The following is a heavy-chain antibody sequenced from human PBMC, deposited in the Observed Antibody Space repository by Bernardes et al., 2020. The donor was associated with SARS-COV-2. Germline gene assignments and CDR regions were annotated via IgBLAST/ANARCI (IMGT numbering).Heavy chain of an antibody. CDR2: ISSSGSTI. V-gene: IGHV3-48*03. D-gene: IGHD6-19*01. CDR3: AKVGRSGWYGGMDV. Sequence: GSLRLSCAASGFTFSSYEMSWVRQAPGKGLEWISYISSSGSTIHYADSVKGRFTISRDNAKNSLSLQLNSLRAEDTAVYYCAKVGRSGWYGGMDVWGQGTTVTFS. CDR1: GFTFSSYE. J-gene: IGHJ6*02.